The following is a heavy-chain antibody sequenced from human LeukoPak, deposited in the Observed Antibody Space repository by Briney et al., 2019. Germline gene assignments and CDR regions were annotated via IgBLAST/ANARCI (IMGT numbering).Heavy chain of an antibody. CDR1: GFTFSSYE. J-gene: IGHJ3*02. V-gene: IGHV3-48*03. Sequence: GGSLRLSCAASGFTFSSYEMNRVRQAPGKGLEWVSYISSSGSTIYYADSVKGRFTISRDNAKNSLYLQMNSLRAEDTAVYYCASPGPHDYGDSRHDAFDIWGQGTMVTVSS. D-gene: IGHD4-17*01. CDR3: ASPGPHDYGDSRHDAFDI. CDR2: ISSSGSTI.